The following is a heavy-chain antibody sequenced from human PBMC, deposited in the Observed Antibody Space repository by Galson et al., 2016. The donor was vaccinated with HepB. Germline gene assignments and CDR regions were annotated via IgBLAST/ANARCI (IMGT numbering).Heavy chain of an antibody. V-gene: IGHV3-33*01. CDR3: ARDSSGVGATTGYFQY. CDR1: GFTFISFG. CDR2: IWSGGSNN. D-gene: IGHD1-26*01. J-gene: IGHJ1*01. Sequence: SLRLSCAASGFTFISFGMHWVRQPPGKGLEWVAVIWSGGSNNYNADSVKGRFTISRDTTKSTLYLQMNSLRAEDTAVYYCARDSSGVGATTGYFQYWGQGTLVTVSS.